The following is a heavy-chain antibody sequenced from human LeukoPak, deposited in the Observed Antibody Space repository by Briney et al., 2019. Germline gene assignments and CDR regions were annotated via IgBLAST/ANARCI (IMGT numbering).Heavy chain of an antibody. V-gene: IGHV1-69*04. CDR1: GGTFSSYA. CDR2: IIPILGIA. CDR3: ARALRTTVTLYGMDV. J-gene: IGHJ6*02. D-gene: IGHD4-11*01. Sequence: GSSVKVSCKASGGTFSSYAISWVRQAPGQGLEWMGRIIPILGIANYAQKFQGRVTITADKSTSTAYMELSSLRSEDTAVYYCARALRTTVTLYGMDVWGQGTTVTVSS.